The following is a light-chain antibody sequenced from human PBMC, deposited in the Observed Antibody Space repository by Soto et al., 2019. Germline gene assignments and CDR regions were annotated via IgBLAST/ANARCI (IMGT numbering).Light chain of an antibody. CDR2: DAS. Sequence: TVLTQSPATLSLSPGERATLSCRTSQSVSNYLAWYQQRPGQAPRLLIYDASNRATGIPARFSGSGSGTDFTLTISSLEPEDCAVDYCQQRSNWPPYTFGQGTKLEIK. CDR3: QQRSNWPPYT. J-gene: IGKJ2*01. CDR1: QSVSNY. V-gene: IGKV3-11*01.